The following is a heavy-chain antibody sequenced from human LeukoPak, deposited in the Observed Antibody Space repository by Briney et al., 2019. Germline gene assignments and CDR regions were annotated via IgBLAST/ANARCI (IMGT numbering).Heavy chain of an antibody. CDR2: IYYSGST. D-gene: IGHD6-19*01. CDR1: GGSISSSSYY. Sequence: SSETLSLTCTVSGGSISSSSYYWGWIRQPPGKGLEWIGSIYYSGSTYYNPSLKSRVTISVDTSKNQFSLKLSPVTAADTAVYYCADVAAVAGWFAFDIWGQGTMVTVSS. CDR3: ADVAAVAGWFAFDI. V-gene: IGHV4-39*07. J-gene: IGHJ3*02.